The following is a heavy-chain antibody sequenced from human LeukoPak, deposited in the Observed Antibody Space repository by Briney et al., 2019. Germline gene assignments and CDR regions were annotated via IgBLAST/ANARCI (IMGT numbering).Heavy chain of an antibody. Sequence: QSGGSLRLSCAASGFTFSNYAMSWVRQAPGKGLVWVSRIKSDGSSTSYADSVKGRFTITRDSAKNTLYLQMNSLRAEDTAVYYCARGTGNYYGYWGQGTLVTVSS. V-gene: IGHV3-74*01. CDR3: ARGTGNYYGY. CDR1: GFTFSNYA. J-gene: IGHJ4*02. D-gene: IGHD3/OR15-3a*01. CDR2: IKSDGSST.